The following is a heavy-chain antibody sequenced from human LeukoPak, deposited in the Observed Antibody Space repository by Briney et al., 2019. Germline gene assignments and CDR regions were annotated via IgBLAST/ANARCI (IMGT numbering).Heavy chain of an antibody. Sequence: VASVKVSCKASGYTFTGYYMHWVRQAPGQGLEWMGWINPNSGGTNYAQKFQGRVTMTRDTSISTAYMELSRLRSDDTAVYYCARCRSTSCYIPGYWGQGTLVTVSS. CDR3: ARCRSTSCYIPGY. J-gene: IGHJ4*02. V-gene: IGHV1-2*02. CDR1: GYTFTGYY. D-gene: IGHD2-2*02. CDR2: INPNSGGT.